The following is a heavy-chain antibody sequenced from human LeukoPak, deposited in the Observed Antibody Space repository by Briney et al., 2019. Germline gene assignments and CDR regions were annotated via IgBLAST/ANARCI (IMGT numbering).Heavy chain of an antibody. J-gene: IGHJ4*02. CDR2: INEHGSIT. D-gene: IGHD3-10*01. CDR3: ARDVGGAGSH. CDR1: GFTFSSYW. V-gene: IGHV3-74*01. Sequence: PGGSLRLSCAASGFTFSSYWMHWVRQAPGEGLVWVSRINEHGSITDYADSVKDRFTISRDNAKNTLCLHMNSLRAEDTAMYYCARDVGGAGSHWGQGTLVTVSS.